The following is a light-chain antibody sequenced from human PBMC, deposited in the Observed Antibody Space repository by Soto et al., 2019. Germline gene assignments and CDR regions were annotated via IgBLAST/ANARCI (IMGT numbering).Light chain of an antibody. V-gene: IGLV1-44*01. CDR2: SNN. J-gene: IGLJ2*01. CDR1: SSNIGSNT. CDR3: ASCDDSLNGPVV. Sequence: QSVLTQPPSASGTPGQRVTISCSGSSSNIGSNTVNWYQQLPGTAPKLLIYSNNQRPSGVPDRFSGSRSGSSASLAISGLQSEDEAEYYCASCDDSLNGPVVFGGGTQLTVL.